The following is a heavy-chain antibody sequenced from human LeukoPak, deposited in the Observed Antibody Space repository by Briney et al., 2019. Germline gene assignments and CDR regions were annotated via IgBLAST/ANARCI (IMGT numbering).Heavy chain of an antibody. J-gene: IGHJ4*02. CDR1: GFTFDDYA. V-gene: IGHV3-9*01. CDR2: ISWNSGSI. Sequence: PGRSLRLSCAASGFTFDDYAMNWVRQAPGKGLEWVSGISWNSGSIGYADSVKGRFTISRDNAKNSLYLQMNSLRAEDTALYYCAKDSPLWFGELRGPFDYWGQGTLVTVSS. CDR3: AKDSPLWFGELRGPFDY. D-gene: IGHD3-10*01.